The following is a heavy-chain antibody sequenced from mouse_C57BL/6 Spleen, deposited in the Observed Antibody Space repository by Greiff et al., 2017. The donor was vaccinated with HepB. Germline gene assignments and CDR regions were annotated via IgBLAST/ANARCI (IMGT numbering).Heavy chain of an antibody. J-gene: IGHJ1*03. V-gene: IGHV1-64*01. CDR1: GYTFTSYW. CDR3: ARCFTTVVATDWYFDV. D-gene: IGHD1-1*01. Sequence: VQLQQPGAELVKPGASVKLSCKASGYTFTSYWMHWVKQRPGQGLEWIGMIHPNSGSTNYNEKFKSKATLTVDKSSSTAYMQLSSLTSEDSAVYYCARCFTTVVATDWYFDVWGTGTTVTVSS. CDR2: IHPNSGST.